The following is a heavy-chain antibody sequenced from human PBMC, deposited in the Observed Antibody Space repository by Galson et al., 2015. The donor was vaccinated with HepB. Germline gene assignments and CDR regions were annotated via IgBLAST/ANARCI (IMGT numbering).Heavy chain of an antibody. J-gene: IGHJ4*02. CDR3: AKDFLVLWLRGLGIDY. CDR1: GFTFSSYG. V-gene: IGHV3-30*18. CDR2: ISYDGSNK. D-gene: IGHD5-12*01. Sequence: SLRLSCAASGFTFSSYGMHWVRQAPGKGLEWVAVISYDGSNKYYADSVKGRFTISRDNSKNTLYLQMNSLRAEDTAVYYCAKDFLVLWLRGLGIDYWGQGTLVTVSS.